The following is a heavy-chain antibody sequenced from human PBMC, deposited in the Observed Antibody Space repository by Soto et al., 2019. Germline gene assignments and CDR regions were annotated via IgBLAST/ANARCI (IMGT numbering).Heavy chain of an antibody. V-gene: IGHV3-23*01. CDR1: GFAVSSYA. D-gene: IGHD1-26*01. J-gene: IGHJ4*02. CDR3: AKDPSGGWGRPGHY. CDR2: IGITGGAT. Sequence: EEQLLESGGGLVQPGGSLRLSCAASGFAVSSYAMSWVRQAPGKGLEGVSGIGITGGATFYAVSVKGGFTISRDTSKNTDYLQMSSLRAEGTAIYYCAKDPSGGWGRPGHYWGQGTLVTVSS.